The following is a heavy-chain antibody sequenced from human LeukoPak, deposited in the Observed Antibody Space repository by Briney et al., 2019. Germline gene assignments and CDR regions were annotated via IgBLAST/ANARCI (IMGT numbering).Heavy chain of an antibody. CDR1: GFTFKSYG. CDR2: IRNDGKTQ. J-gene: IGHJ2*01. CDR3: ARLYATSWGFFDP. D-gene: IGHD2-2*01. Sequence: GGSLGLSCAASGFTFKSYGLHWVRRAPGKGLEWVAFIRNDGKTQYYADSVKGRFTISRDNSRNTMFLQMNSLRPEDTAVYYCARLYATSWGFFDPWGRGTLVTVSS. V-gene: IGHV3-30*02.